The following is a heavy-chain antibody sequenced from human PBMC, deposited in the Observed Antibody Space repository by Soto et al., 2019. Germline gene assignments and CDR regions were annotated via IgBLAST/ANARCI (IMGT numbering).Heavy chain of an antibody. CDR1: GFTFSSYA. D-gene: IGHD3-16*01. J-gene: IGHJ4*02. CDR2: ISYDGSNK. Sequence: QVQLVESGGGVVQPGRSLRLSCAASGFTFSSYAMHWVRQAPGKGLEWVAVISYDGSNKYYADSVKGRFTISRDNSKNTLYLQMNSLRAEETAVYYCASLWYFDYWGQGTLVTVSS. V-gene: IGHV3-30-3*01. CDR3: ASLWYFDY.